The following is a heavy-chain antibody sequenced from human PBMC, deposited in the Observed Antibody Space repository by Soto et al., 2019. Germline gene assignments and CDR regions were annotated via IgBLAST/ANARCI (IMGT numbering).Heavy chain of an antibody. CDR1: GFTFSSYG. J-gene: IGHJ6*02. D-gene: IGHD2-15*01. Sequence: QVQLVESGGGVVQPGRSLRLSCAASGFTFSSYGMHWVRQAPGKGLEWVAVISYDGSNKYYAESVKGRFTISRDNSKNTLYLQMNSLRAEDTAVYYCAKFKVDCSGGSCYYYYGMDVWGQGTTVTVSS. V-gene: IGHV3-30*18. CDR3: AKFKVDCSGGSCYYYYGMDV. CDR2: ISYDGSNK.